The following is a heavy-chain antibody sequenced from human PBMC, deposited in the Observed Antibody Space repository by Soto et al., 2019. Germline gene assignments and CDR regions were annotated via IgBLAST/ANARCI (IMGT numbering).Heavy chain of an antibody. CDR3: ARGSGSYYQVDY. J-gene: IGHJ4*02. V-gene: IGHV3-48*02. CDR1: GFTFNTYT. CDR2: ITSSSSTI. D-gene: IGHD3-10*01. Sequence: EVQLVESGGGLVQPGGSLRLSCAASGFTFNTYTMNWVRQAPGKGLEWLSYITSSSSTIHYADSVKGRFTISRDNAKNSLYLHMNSLRDEDTALYYCARGSGSYYQVDYWGQGTLVTVSS.